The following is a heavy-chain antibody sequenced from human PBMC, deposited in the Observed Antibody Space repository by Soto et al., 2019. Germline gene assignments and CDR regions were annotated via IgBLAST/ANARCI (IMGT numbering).Heavy chain of an antibody. J-gene: IGHJ2*01. Sequence: GGSLRLSCAASGFTFSSYWMSWVRQAPGKGLEWVANIKQDGSEKYYVDSVKGRFTISRDNAKNSLYLQMNSLRAEDTAVYYCARDYGDYHWYFDLWGRGTLVTVSS. V-gene: IGHV3-7*01. CDR2: IKQDGSEK. CDR1: GFTFSSYW. CDR3: ARDYGDYHWYFDL. D-gene: IGHD4-17*01.